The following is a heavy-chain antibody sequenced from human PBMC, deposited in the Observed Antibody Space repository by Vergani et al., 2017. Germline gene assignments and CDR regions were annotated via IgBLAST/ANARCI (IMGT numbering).Heavy chain of an antibody. CDR2: INPSGGHT. Sequence: QVQVVQSGAEVKKSEASVKVSCKTSAYTFSNYYMHWVRQAPGQGLEWMGIINPSGGHTNYAQKFQGRVTMTRDTSTSTVYMELSSLRSEDTAIYYCARGDYGILTGYRYWGQGTLVTVSA. D-gene: IGHD3-9*01. J-gene: IGHJ4*02. CDR1: AYTFSNYY. CDR3: ARGDYGILTGYRY. V-gene: IGHV1-46*03.